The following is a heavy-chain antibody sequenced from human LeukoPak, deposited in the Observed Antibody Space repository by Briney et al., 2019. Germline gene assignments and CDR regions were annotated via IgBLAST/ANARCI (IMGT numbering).Heavy chain of an antibody. CDR1: GGSFTAFY. CDR2: VNHSGTT. Sequence: SETLSLTCTVYGGSFTAFYWSWIRQPPGKGLEWIGEVNHSGTTNYNPSLKSRVTLSVDTSKNQFSLKLSSVTAADTAVYYCARLGYSSSGRYYFDYWGQGTLATVSS. J-gene: IGHJ4*02. V-gene: IGHV4-34*01. CDR3: ARLGYSSSGRYYFDY. D-gene: IGHD6-6*01.